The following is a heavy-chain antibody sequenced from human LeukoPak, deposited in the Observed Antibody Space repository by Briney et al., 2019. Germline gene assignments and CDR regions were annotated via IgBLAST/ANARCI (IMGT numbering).Heavy chain of an antibody. CDR1: GFTFSSYG. CDR2: ISYDGSNK. CDR3: AKDSGYYSFDY. Sequence: PGGSLRLSCAASGFTFSSYGMHWVRQAPGKGLEWVAVISYDGSNKYYADSVKGRFTISRDNSKNTLYLQMNSLRAEDTAVYYCAKDSGYYSFDYWGQGTLVTVSS. J-gene: IGHJ4*02. V-gene: IGHV3-30*18. D-gene: IGHD3-22*01.